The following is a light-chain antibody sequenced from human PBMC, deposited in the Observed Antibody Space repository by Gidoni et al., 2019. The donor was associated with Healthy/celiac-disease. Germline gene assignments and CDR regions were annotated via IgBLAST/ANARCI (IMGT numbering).Light chain of an antibody. Sequence: YELTQPPSVSVSPGQTASITCSGDKLGDKYACWYQQKPGQSPVLVIYQDSKRPSGIPERFSGSNSGNTATLTISGTQAMDEADYYCQAWDSTVVFGGGTKLTVL. CDR3: QAWDSTVV. J-gene: IGLJ2*01. V-gene: IGLV3-1*01. CDR2: QDS. CDR1: KLGDKY.